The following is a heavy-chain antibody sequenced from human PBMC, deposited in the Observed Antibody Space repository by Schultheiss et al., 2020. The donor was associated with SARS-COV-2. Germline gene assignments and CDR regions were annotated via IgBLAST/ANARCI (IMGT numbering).Heavy chain of an antibody. CDR2: IKSKTDGGTT. D-gene: IGHD3-22*01. Sequence: GGSLRLSCAASGFTFSNAWMNWVRQAPGKGLEWVGRIKSKTDGGTTDYAAPVKGRFTISRDDSKNTLYLQMNSLKTEDTAVYYCARENPPEDMIAYFDYWGQGTLVTVSS. CDR1: GFTFSNAW. V-gene: IGHV3-15*07. J-gene: IGHJ4*02. CDR3: ARENPPEDMIAYFDY.